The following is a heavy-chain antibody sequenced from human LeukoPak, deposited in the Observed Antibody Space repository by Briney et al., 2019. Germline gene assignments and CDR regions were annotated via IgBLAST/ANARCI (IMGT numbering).Heavy chain of an antibody. J-gene: IGHJ1*01. CDR3: AKDKGYYYDSSGYFQH. CDR1: GFSFSNYG. V-gene: IGHV3-23*01. CDR2: ISTSGSST. Sequence: GGSLRLSCAASGFSFSNYGMSWVRQAPGKGLEWVSSISTSGSSTYYVDSVKGRFTISRDNSKNTLYLQMNSLRAEDTAVYYCAKDKGYYYDSSGYFQHWGQGTLVTVSS. D-gene: IGHD3-22*01.